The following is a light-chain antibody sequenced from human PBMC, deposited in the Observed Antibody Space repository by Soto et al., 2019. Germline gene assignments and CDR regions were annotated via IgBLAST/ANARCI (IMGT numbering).Light chain of an antibody. CDR1: SSNIETNY. CDR3: AAWDDILSGVL. CDR2: RNN. Sequence: QSVLTQPPSASGTPGQRVLISCYGSSSNIETNYVYWYQQLPGTAPKLLIYRNNQRPSGVPDRLSGSKSGTSASLAISGLRSEDEADYYCAAWDDILSGVLFGGGTKLTVL. J-gene: IGLJ2*01. V-gene: IGLV1-47*01.